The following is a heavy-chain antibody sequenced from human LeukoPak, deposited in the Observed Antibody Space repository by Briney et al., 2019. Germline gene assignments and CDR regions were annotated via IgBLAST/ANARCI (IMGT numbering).Heavy chain of an antibody. CDR1: GGSISSYY. D-gene: IGHD6-19*01. CDR3: ATDEGSSGWYNY. V-gene: IGHV4-4*08. J-gene: IGHJ4*02. Sequence: PSQTLSLTCTVAGGSISSYYWSWIRQPPGKGLEWIAYIYDSGSTSGTTNYNPSLRSRVPISVDTSTNQLSLKLTSVTAADPAVYYCATDEGSSGWYNYWGQGTLVTVSS. CDR2: IYDSGSTSGTT.